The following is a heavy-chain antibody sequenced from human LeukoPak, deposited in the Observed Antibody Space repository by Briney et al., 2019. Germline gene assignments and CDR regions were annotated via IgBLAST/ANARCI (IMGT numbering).Heavy chain of an antibody. CDR3: AKGKGSGSYYNKTPYYFDY. D-gene: IGHD3-10*01. CDR2: ISWNSGNI. Sequence: GGSLRLSCAASGFTFDDYGMHWVRQAPGKGLEWDSGISWNSGNIGYADSVKGRFTISRDNARNSLYLQMNSLRAEDTALYYCAKGKGSGSYYNKTPYYFDYWGQGTLVTVSS. V-gene: IGHV3-9*01. J-gene: IGHJ4*02. CDR1: GFTFDDYG.